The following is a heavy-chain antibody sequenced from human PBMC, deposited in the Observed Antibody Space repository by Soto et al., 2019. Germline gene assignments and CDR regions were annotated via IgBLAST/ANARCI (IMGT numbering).Heavy chain of an antibody. D-gene: IGHD5-18*01. CDR2: ISYDGSNK. J-gene: IGHJ4*02. CDR1: GFTFSSYA. CDR3: ASSRDTAMAPSFDY. V-gene: IGHV3-30-3*01. Sequence: QVQLVESGGGVVQPGRSLRLSCAASGFTFSSYAMHWVRQAPGKGLEWVAVISYDGSNKYYGDSVKGRFTISRDNSKNTLYLQMNSLRAEDTAVYYCASSRDTAMAPSFDYWGQGTLVTVSS.